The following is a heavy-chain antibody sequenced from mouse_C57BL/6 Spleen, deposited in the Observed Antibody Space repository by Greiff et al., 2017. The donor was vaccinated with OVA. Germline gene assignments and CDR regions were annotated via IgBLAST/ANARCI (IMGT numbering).Heavy chain of an antibody. J-gene: IGHJ2*01. D-gene: IGHD1-1*01. Sequence: VQLKQSGAELVRPGASVKLSCTASGFNINDYYMHWVKQRPEQGLEWIGRIEPEDGDTEYAPKFPGKATMTADTSSNTAYLQLSSLTSEDTAVYYCTTAYYYGSSSYYFDYWGQGTTLTVSS. CDR1: GFNINDYY. CDR2: IEPEDGDT. CDR3: TTAYYYGSSSYYFDY. V-gene: IGHV14-1*01.